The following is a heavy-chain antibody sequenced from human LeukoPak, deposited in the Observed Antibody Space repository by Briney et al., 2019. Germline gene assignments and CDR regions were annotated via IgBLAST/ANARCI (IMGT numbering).Heavy chain of an antibody. Sequence: PSETLSLTCTVSGGSISSSSYYWGWIRQPPGKGLEWIGEINHSGSTNYNPSLKSRVTISVDTSKNQFSLKLSSVTAADTAVYYCARHGHMVRGGIDYWGQGTLVTVSS. V-gene: IGHV4-39*01. D-gene: IGHD3-10*01. J-gene: IGHJ4*02. CDR3: ARHGHMVRGGIDY. CDR1: GGSISSSSYY. CDR2: INHSGST.